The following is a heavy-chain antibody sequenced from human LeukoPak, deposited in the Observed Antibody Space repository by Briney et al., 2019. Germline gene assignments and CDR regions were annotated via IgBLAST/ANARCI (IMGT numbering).Heavy chain of an antibody. CDR2: IKQDGSEK. J-gene: IGHJ3*02. V-gene: IGHV3-7*01. Sequence: GGSLRLSCAASGFSFNSYWMTWVRQAPGKGLEWVANIKQDGSEKYYADSAKGRFTISRDNAKNSLFLQMNSLRAEDTAVYYCAREEVGDAFDIWGQGTMVTVSS. CDR3: AREEVGDAFDI. CDR1: GFSFNSYW. D-gene: IGHD1-26*01.